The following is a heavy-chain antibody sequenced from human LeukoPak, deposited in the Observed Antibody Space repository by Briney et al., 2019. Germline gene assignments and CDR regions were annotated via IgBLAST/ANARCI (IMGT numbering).Heavy chain of an antibody. V-gene: IGHV3-21*01. CDR2: INSSSSYI. CDR3: ARGSEGYCSGGGCYYGMDV. CDR1: GFTFSRYT. D-gene: IGHD2-15*01. J-gene: IGHJ6*01. Sequence: GGSLRLSRAASGFTFSRYTMNWVRPAPRKGGEWVSYINSSSSYIYYADSVKGRFTISRDNAENSLYLQMNSLRAEDTAVYYCARGSEGYCSGGGCYYGMDVWGQGTTVTVSS.